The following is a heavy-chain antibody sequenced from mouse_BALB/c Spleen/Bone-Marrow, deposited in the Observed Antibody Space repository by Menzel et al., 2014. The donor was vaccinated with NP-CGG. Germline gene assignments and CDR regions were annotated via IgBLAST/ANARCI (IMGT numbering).Heavy chain of an antibody. CDR3: ARDWYFDV. Sequence: VQLQQSGAELAKPGASAKMSCKASGYTFTSYWMHWVKQRPGQGLEWIGYINPSTGYTEYNQKFKDKATLTADKSSSTAYMQLSSLTSEDSAVYYCARDWYFDVWGAGTTVTVSS. J-gene: IGHJ1*01. V-gene: IGHV1-7*01. CDR1: GYTFTSYW. CDR2: INPSTGYT.